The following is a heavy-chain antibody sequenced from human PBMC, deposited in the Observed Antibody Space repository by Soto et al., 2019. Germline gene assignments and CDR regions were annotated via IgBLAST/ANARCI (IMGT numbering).Heavy chain of an antibody. CDR3: ARELGDYYDSSGYRTSFDY. V-gene: IGHV4-30-4*01. CDR2: IYYSGST. Sequence: SETLSLTCTVSGGSISSGDYYWSWIRQPPGKGLEWIGYIYYSGSTYYNPSLKSRVTISVDTSKNQFSLKLSSVTAADTAVYYCARELGDYYDSSGYRTSFDYWGQGTLVTVSS. J-gene: IGHJ4*02. D-gene: IGHD3-22*01. CDR1: GGSISSGDYY.